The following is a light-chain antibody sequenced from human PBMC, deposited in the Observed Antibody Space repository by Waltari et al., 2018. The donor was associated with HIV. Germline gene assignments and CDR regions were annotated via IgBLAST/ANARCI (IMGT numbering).Light chain of an antibody. CDR3: QQSYSTLFT. CDR1: QSISSY. J-gene: IGKJ3*01. CDR2: AAS. V-gene: IGKV1-39*01. Sequence: DIQMTQSPSSLSASLGDRVTITCRASQSISSYLNWYQQKPGKAPKLLIYAASSLQSGVPSRVSGSGSGTDFTLTISSLQPEDFATYYCQQSYSTLFTFGPGTKVDIK.